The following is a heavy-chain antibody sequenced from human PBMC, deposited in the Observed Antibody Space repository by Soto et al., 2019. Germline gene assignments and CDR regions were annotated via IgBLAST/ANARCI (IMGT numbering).Heavy chain of an antibody. D-gene: IGHD2-21*01. CDR3: AKDAVYNDGLWLMDH. J-gene: IGHJ4*02. CDR2: IYGSGRGI. CDR1: GLPHSNFA. Sequence: GGSLRLSCTASGLPHSNFAMMWVRQAPGKGLECISGIYGSGRGIEYADSVKGLFTISRDNSKNTVYLQMTDLRVDDTAVYYCAKDAVYNDGLWLMDHWGQGTHVTVSS. V-gene: IGHV3-23*05.